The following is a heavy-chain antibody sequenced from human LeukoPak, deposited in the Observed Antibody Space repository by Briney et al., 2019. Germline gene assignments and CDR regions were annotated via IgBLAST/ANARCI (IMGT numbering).Heavy chain of an antibody. D-gene: IGHD3-10*01. Sequence: ASVKVSCKASGYTFTNYYIHWVRQAPGQGLEWMGIINPSGGSTSYAQKFQGRVTMTRDTSTSTVYMELSSLRSEDTAIYCCARDGFYNAFDLWGQGTLVTVSS. J-gene: IGHJ3*01. CDR2: INPSGGST. CDR3: ARDGFYNAFDL. CDR1: GYTFTNYY. V-gene: IGHV1-46*01.